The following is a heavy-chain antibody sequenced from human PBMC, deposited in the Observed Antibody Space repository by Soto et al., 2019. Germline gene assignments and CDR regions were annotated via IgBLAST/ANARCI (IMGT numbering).Heavy chain of an antibody. CDR2: IKQDGSEK. CDR3: ARGRTGSSYARY. Sequence: LRLSCAASGFTFSSYWMSWVRQAPWKGLEWVANIKQDGSEKYYVDSVKGRFTISRDNAKNSLYLQMNSLRAEDTAVYYCARGRTGSSYARYWGQGTLVTVSS. CDR1: GFTFSSYW. D-gene: IGHD5-18*01. J-gene: IGHJ4*02. V-gene: IGHV3-7*03.